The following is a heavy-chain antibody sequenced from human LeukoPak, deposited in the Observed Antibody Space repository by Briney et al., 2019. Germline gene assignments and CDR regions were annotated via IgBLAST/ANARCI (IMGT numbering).Heavy chain of an antibody. CDR1: GGSISSGSYY. CDR3: GGFSPPILFYY. CDR2: VFTRGTT. J-gene: IGHJ4*02. Sequence: SETLSLTCTVSGGSISSGSYYWNWIRQPAGKRLEWLGHVFTRGTTNYNASLEGRLTISLDTARNQFSLYLSSVTAADTAMYFLGGFSPPILFYYWGQGTL. D-gene: IGHD3-16*01. V-gene: IGHV4-61*09.